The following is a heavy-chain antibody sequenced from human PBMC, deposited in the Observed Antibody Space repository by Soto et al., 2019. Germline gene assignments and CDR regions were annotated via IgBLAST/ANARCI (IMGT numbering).Heavy chain of an antibody. V-gene: IGHV3-9*01. J-gene: IGHJ4*02. CDR3: AKDTGIAVAPYYFDY. CDR1: GLTFDDYA. CDR2: ISWNSGSI. D-gene: IGHD6-19*01. Sequence: GGSLRLSCAASGLTFDDYAMHWVRQAPGKGLEWVSGISWNSGSIGYADSVKGRFTISRDNAKNSLYLQMNSLRAEDTALYYCAKDTGIAVAPYYFDYWGQGTLVTVSS.